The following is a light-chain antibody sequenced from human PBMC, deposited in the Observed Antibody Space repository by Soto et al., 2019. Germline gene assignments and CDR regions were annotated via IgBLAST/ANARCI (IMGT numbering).Light chain of an antibody. CDR1: HTVGSF. Sequence: EIVLTQSPATLSLSPGERATLSCRASHTVGSFLAWYQHKPGQAPRLLIYNTSKRANGIPARFSGSGSGTDFTLTISSLEPEDFAVYYCQQRYNWPPLTFGGGTKVEMK. V-gene: IGKV3-11*01. J-gene: IGKJ4*01. CDR2: NTS. CDR3: QQRYNWPPLT.